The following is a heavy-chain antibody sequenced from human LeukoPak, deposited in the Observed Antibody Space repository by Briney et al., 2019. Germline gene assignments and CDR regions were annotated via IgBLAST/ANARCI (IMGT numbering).Heavy chain of an antibody. V-gene: IGHV4-61*02. CDR1: GGSISSGSYY. D-gene: IGHD6-6*01. J-gene: IGHJ5*02. Sequence: SETLSLTCTVSGGSISSGSYYWRWIRQPAGTGLEWIGRIYTSGSTNYNPSLKSRVTISVDTSKNQFSLKLSSVTAADTAVYYCARSVIAARTLVAWGQGTLVTVSS. CDR2: IYTSGST. CDR3: ARSVIAARTLVA.